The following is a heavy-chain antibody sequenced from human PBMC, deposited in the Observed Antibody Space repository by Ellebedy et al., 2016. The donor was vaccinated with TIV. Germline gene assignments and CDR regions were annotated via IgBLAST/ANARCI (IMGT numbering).Heavy chain of an antibody. Sequence: SETLSLTCTVSGDSISSSTYYWGWIRQPPGKGLEWIGNVYYRGSTYYNPSLKSRVTISVDTSKNQFSLKLSSVTAADTAVYYCARHIVVVAAGAGFDPWGQGTLVTVSS. CDR2: VYYRGST. V-gene: IGHV4-39*01. CDR3: ARHIVVVAAGAGFDP. D-gene: IGHD2-21*02. J-gene: IGHJ5*02. CDR1: GDSISSSTYY.